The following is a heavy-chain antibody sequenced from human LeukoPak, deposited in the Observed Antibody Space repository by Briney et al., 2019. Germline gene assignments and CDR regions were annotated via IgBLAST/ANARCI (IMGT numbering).Heavy chain of an antibody. CDR2: ISSSGSTI. D-gene: IGHD3-10*01. CDR1: GFTFSSYE. CDR3: ARLQWFGGYYFDY. Sequence: GGSLRLSCAASGFTFSSYEMNWVRQAPGKGLEWVSYISSSGSTIYYADSLKGRFTISRDNAKNSLYLQMNSLRAEDTAVYYCARLQWFGGYYFDYWGQGALVTVSS. J-gene: IGHJ4*02. V-gene: IGHV3-48*03.